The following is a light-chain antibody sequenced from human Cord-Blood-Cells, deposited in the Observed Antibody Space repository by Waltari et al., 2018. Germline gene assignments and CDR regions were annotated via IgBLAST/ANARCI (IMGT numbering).Light chain of an antibody. V-gene: IGLV8-61*01. J-gene: IGLJ3*02. CDR2: STN. CDR3: VLYMGSGISV. Sequence: QTVVTQEPSFSVSPGGTVTLTCGLSSGSVAPSYYPTCYQQTPGQAPRTLIYSTNTRSSGVPDRFSGSILGNKAALTITGAQADDESDYYCVLYMGSGISVFGGGTKLTVL. CDR1: SGSVAPSYY.